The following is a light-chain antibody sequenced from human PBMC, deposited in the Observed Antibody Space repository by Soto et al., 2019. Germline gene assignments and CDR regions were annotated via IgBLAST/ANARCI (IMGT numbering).Light chain of an antibody. V-gene: IGKV3-11*01. J-gene: IGKJ1*01. CDR3: QQRSRT. CDR1: QSVSSY. CDR2: DAS. Sequence: EIVMTQSPATLSSSHGERATLSCRASQSVSSYLAWYQQKPGQAPRLLIYDASNRATGIPARFSGSGSGTDFTLTISSLEPEDFAVYYCQQRSRTFGQGTKVDIK.